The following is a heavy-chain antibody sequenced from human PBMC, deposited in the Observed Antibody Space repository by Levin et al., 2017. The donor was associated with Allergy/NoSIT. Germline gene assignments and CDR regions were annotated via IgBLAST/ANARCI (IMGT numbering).Heavy chain of an antibody. CDR3: AREVTVTTVVTSPFDY. CDR2: INHSGST. CDR1: GGSLSGSY. V-gene: IGHV4-34*01. J-gene: IGHJ4*02. D-gene: IGHD4-23*01. Sequence: SQTLSLTCAVYGGSLSGSYWSWIRQPPGKGLEWIGEINHSGSTNYSPSLTSRVTISLDTSKNQFSLRLSSVTAADTAVYYCAREVTVTTVVTSPFDYWGRGTLVTVSS.